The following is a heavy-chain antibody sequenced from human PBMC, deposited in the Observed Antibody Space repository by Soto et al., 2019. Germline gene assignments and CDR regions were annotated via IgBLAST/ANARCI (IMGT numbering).Heavy chain of an antibody. V-gene: IGHV1-18*04. J-gene: IGHJ6*02. Sequence: ASVKVSCKASGYTLTTYGISWVRQAPGQGLEWMGWISPYNGTTKYAEKFQGEMTMTTDTATSTAYMDLRSLRSDDTAVYYCARDGERDTGLNFYYYLHGMDAWGQGTRVTVSS. CDR1: GYTLTTYG. D-gene: IGHD1-1*01. CDR3: ARDGERDTGLNFYYYLHGMDA. CDR2: ISPYNGTT.